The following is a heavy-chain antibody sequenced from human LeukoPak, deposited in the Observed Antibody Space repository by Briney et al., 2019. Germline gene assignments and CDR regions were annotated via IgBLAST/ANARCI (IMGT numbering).Heavy chain of an antibody. Sequence: GGSLRLSCAASGFTFISYGMSWVRQAPGKGLEWVSGITGSGGSTYYADSVKGRFTISRDNSKNTPYLQINSLRAEDTAVYYCAKDRLAYSYAQPFDYWGQGTLVTVSP. V-gene: IGHV3-23*01. CDR1: GFTFISYG. CDR2: ITGSGGST. CDR3: AKDRLAYSYAQPFDY. D-gene: IGHD5-18*01. J-gene: IGHJ4*02.